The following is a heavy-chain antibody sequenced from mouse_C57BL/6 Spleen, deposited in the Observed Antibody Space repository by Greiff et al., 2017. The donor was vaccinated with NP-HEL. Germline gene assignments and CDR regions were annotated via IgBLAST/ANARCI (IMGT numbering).Heavy chain of an antibody. CDR3: ARQDDYDEGHYFGY. CDR2: ISSGGSYT. D-gene: IGHD2-4*01. CDR1: GFTFSSYG. V-gene: IGHV5-6*01. Sequence: EVKLMESGGDLVKPGGSLKLSCAASGFTFSSYGMSWVRQTPDKRLEWVATISSGGSYTYYPDSVKGRFTISRDNAKNTLYLQMSSLKSEDTDMCYSARQDDYDEGHYFGYWGQGTTLTVSS. J-gene: IGHJ2*01.